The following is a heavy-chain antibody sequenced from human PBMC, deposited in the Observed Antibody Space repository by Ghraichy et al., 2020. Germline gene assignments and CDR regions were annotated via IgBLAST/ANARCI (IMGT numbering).Heavy chain of an antibody. CDR1: GGSMRLPF. J-gene: IGHJ6*02. CDR3: ARRGRGYSLYYYGLDV. V-gene: IGHV4-59*08. D-gene: IGHD5-18*01. CDR2: ISHPGHT. Sequence: SETLSLTCTVSGGSMRLPFWSWIRQPPGQLLECIGYISHPGHTTYSPSLWGRATISLDTSKNQFSLSLTSVNAEDTAVYYCARRGRGYSLYYYGLDVWGPGTTVTVSS.